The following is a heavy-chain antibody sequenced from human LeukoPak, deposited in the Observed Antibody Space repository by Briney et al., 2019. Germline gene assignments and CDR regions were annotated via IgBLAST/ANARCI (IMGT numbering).Heavy chain of an antibody. J-gene: IGHJ2*01. CDR2: FYNSGST. V-gene: IGHV4-4*07. D-gene: IGHD3-16*01. CDR1: GASISNYY. Sequence: SETLSLTCSVSGASISNYYWSWIRQPAGEGLEFIGLFYNSGSTNCNPSLKCRVTISVDTSKNQFSLKLSSVTAADTAVYYCARGSNSMGATFDLWGRGTLVTVSS. CDR3: ARGSNSMGATFDL.